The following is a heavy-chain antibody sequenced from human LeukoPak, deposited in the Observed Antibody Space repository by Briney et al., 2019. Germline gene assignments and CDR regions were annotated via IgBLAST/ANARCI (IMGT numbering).Heavy chain of an antibody. CDR3: AKEYSGTFSPFPSYFDC. Sequence: GGSLRLSCAASGFTFDDYGMSWVRQAPGKGLEWVSAISGSAGRAYYADSVKGRFTISRDNSKNTLYLQMNSLRAEDTAVYYCAKEYSGTFSPFPSYFDCWGQGTLVTVSS. D-gene: IGHD1-26*01. CDR1: GFTFDDYG. V-gene: IGHV3-23*01. J-gene: IGHJ4*02. CDR2: ISGSAGRA.